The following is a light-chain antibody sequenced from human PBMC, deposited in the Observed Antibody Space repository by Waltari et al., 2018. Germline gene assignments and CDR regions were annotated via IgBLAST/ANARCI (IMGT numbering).Light chain of an antibody. Sequence: DIQMTQSPPAVSASVGDRFTITCRASRGISNWLAWYQQKSGQAPKLLIDAASNLQSGVPSRFSGSGAATDFTLTINSLQPEDFATYYCQQANSFPPTFGQGTKVEIK. CDR2: AAS. CDR3: QQANSFPPT. V-gene: IGKV1-12*01. J-gene: IGKJ2*01. CDR1: RGISNW.